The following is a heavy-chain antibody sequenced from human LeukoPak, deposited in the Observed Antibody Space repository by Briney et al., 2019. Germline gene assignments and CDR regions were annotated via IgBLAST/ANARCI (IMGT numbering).Heavy chain of an antibody. V-gene: IGHV3-48*04. CDR3: ARDGYDYTEDY. Sequence: GGSLRLSCAASGFTFSSYSMNWVRQAPGKGLEWVSYISSSSSTIYYADSVKGRFTISRDNAKNSLYLQMNSLRAEDTAVYYCARDGYDYTEDYWGQGTLVTVSS. J-gene: IGHJ4*02. D-gene: IGHD5-12*01. CDR2: ISSSSSTI. CDR1: GFTFSSYS.